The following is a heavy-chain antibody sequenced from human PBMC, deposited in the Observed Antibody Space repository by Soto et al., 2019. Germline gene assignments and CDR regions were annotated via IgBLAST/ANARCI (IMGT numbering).Heavy chain of an antibody. D-gene: IGHD6-19*01. CDR2: ISAYNGNT. CDR1: GYTFTSYC. CDR3: AKDFLSGWYEGGPYYYYYGMDV. Sequence: ASVKVSCKASGYTFTSYCISWVLQAPGQGLEWMGWISAYNGNTNYAQKLQGRVTMTTDTSTSTAYMELRSLRSDDTAVYYCAKDFLSGWYEGGPYYYYYGMDVWGQGTTVTVSS. V-gene: IGHV1-18*04. J-gene: IGHJ6*02.